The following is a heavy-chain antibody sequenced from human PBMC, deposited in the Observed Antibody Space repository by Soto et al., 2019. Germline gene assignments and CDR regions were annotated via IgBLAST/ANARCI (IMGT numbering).Heavy chain of an antibody. CDR2: IFYSGNT. D-gene: IGHD6-19*01. Sequence: NPSETLSLTCTVSGGSIISYHWSWVRQSPGKGLEWIGYIFYSGNTNYNPSLKSRVTMSVDMSKNQFSLKLSSVNAADTAVYYCARESVTYSSGWYFDYWGQGILVTVSS. CDR3: ARESVTYSSGWYFDY. CDR1: GGSIISYH. V-gene: IGHV4-59*01. J-gene: IGHJ4*02.